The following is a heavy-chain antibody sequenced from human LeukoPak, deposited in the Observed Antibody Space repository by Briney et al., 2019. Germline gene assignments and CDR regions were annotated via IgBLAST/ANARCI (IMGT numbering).Heavy chain of an antibody. V-gene: IGHV3-48*03. CDR3: ATSSAYYYFDFDY. J-gene: IGHJ4*02. CDR2: ITSRGSTI. CDR1: GFSFSSYE. Sequence: GGSLRLSCAASGFSFSSYEMNWVRPAPGKGLEWVSYITSRGSTIYYADSVKGRFTMSRDNAKNSLYLQMNSLRAEDTAVYYCATSSAYYYFDFDYWGQGTLVTVSS. D-gene: IGHD3-22*01.